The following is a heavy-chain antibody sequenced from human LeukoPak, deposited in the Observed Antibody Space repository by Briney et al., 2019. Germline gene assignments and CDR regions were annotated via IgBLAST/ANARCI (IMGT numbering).Heavy chain of an antibody. J-gene: IGHJ4*02. Sequence: GGSLRLSCAASGFTVSSNYMSWARQAPGKGLEWVSVIYSGGSTYYADSVKGRFTISRDNSKNTLYLQMNSLRAEDTAVYYCARADFWSGYFFDYWGQGTLVTVSS. V-gene: IGHV3-53*01. CDR3: ARADFWSGYFFDY. CDR1: GFTVSSNY. CDR2: IYSGGST. D-gene: IGHD3-3*01.